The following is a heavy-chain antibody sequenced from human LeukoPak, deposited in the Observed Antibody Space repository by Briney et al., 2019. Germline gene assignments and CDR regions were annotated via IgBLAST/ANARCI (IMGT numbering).Heavy chain of an antibody. Sequence: PSXTLSLTCAVSGYSITSGFYWGWIRPFPGKGLEWIGIIYHSGTTYYNPSLKSRVTVTGETTKNKFSLRLRSVTAADTAVFYCGRSRGYGDYDHWGQGTLVTVSS. D-gene: IGHD4-17*01. CDR3: GRSRGYGDYDH. J-gene: IGHJ5*02. CDR2: IYHSGTT. CDR1: GYSITSGFY. V-gene: IGHV4-38-2*01.